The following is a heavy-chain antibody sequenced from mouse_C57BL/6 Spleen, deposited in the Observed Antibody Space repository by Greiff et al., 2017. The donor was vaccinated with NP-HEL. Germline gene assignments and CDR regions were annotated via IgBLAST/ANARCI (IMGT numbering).Heavy chain of an antibody. CDR2: ISYDGSN. CDR3: ARDENYGIFDY. J-gene: IGHJ2*01. CDR1: GYSITSGYY. D-gene: IGHD1-1*01. V-gene: IGHV3-6*01. Sequence: ESGPGLVKPSQSLSLTCSVTGYSITSGYYWNWIRQFPGNKLEWMGYISYDGSNNYNPSLKNRISITRDTSKNQFFLKLNSVTTEDTATYYCARDENYGIFDYWGQGTTLTVSS.